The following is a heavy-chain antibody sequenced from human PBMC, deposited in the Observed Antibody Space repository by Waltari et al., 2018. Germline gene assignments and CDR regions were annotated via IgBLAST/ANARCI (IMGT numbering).Heavy chain of an antibody. J-gene: IGHJ4*02. CDR2: IYSGGST. Sequence: EVQLVESGGGLVQPGGSLRLSCAASGFTVSSNYMSWVRQAPGKGLEWVSVIYSGGSTYYADSVKGRFTISRDNSKNTLYLQMNSLRAEDTAVYYCVKDRPDWPIDYWGQGTLVTVSS. CDR1: GFTVSSNY. CDR3: VKDRPDWPIDY. D-gene: IGHD3-9*01. V-gene: IGHV3-66*02.